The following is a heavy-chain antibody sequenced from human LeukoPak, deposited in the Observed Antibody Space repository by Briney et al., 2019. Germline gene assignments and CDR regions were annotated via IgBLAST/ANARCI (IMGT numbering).Heavy chain of an antibody. CDR3: AREAGRVFDY. CDR2: IYYSGST. V-gene: IGHV4-59*01. J-gene: IGHJ4*02. D-gene: IGHD3-16*01. Sequence: KPSETLSLTCSVSGGSISNYYWSWIRQPPGKGLEWIGYIYYSGSTNYNPSLKSRVTISVDTSKNQLSLKLTSVTAADTAVYYCAREAGRVFDYWGQGTLVTVSS. CDR1: GGSISNYY.